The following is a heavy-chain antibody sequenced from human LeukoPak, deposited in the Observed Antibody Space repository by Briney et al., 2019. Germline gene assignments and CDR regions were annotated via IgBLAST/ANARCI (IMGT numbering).Heavy chain of an antibody. CDR2: INHSGST. Sequence: SETLSLTCAVYGGSFSGYYWSWIRQPPGKGLEWIGEINHSGSTNYNPSLKSRVTISVDTSKNQFSLKLSSVTAADTAVYYCARERRYCSSTSCYTLTQYYYYMDVWGKGTTVTVSS. CDR3: ARERRYCSSTSCYTLTQYYYYMDV. V-gene: IGHV4-34*01. CDR1: GGSFSGYY. J-gene: IGHJ6*03. D-gene: IGHD2-2*02.